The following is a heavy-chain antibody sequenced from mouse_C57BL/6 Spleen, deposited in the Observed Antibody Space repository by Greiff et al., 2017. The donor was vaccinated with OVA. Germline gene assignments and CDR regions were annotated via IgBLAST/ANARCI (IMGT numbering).Heavy chain of an antibody. CDR3: ARPSMVTTRAMDY. Sequence: VQLQQPGAELVMPGASVKLSCKASGYTFTSYWMHWVKQRPGQGLEWIGEIDPSDSYTNYNQKFKGKSTLTVDKSSSTAYMQLSSLTSEDSAVYYCARPSMVTTRAMDYWGQGTSVTVSS. CDR1: GYTFTSYW. D-gene: IGHD2-2*01. V-gene: IGHV1-69*01. J-gene: IGHJ4*01. CDR2: IDPSDSYT.